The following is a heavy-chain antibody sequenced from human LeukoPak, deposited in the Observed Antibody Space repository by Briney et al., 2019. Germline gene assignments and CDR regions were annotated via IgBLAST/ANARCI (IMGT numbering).Heavy chain of an antibody. Sequence: GASVKVSCKASGYTFTSYDINWVRQATGQGLEWMGWMNSNRGNTGYAQKFQGRVTMTRNTSISTAYMELSSLRSEDTAVYYCARIGHQWIQLWLTSLYYFDYWGQGTLVTVSS. D-gene: IGHD5-18*01. CDR1: GYTFTSYD. J-gene: IGHJ4*02. CDR3: ARIGHQWIQLWLTSLYYFDY. V-gene: IGHV1-8*01. CDR2: MNSNRGNT.